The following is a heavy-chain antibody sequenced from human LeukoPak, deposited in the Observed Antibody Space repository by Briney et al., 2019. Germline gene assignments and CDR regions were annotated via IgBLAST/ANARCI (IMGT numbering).Heavy chain of an antibody. V-gene: IGHV3-21*01. CDR2: ISTGSSYI. CDR1: GFTFRSYS. J-gene: IGHJ4*02. Sequence: GGSLRLSCAASGFTFRSYSMNWVRQAPGKGLEWVSSISTGSSYIYYADSVKGRFTISRDNAKNSLYLQMNSLRAEDTAVYYCARVALRGAPQRYFDYWGQGTLVTVSS. D-gene: IGHD3-10*01. CDR3: ARVALRGAPQRYFDY.